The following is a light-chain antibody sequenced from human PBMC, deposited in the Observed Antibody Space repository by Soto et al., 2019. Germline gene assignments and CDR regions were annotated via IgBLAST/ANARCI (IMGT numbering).Light chain of an antibody. CDR1: QSLLSSDGYTY. V-gene: IGKV2-30*01. CDR2: KVS. CDR3: MQGTHWPPWT. Sequence: DVVLTQSPLSLAVTLGQPASISCRSSQSLLSSDGYTYLNWFQQRPGQSPRRLIYKVSNRESGVPDRFSGSASGTDFTLQISRVEAEDVGVYYCMQGTHWPPWTFGQGTKVEIK. J-gene: IGKJ1*01.